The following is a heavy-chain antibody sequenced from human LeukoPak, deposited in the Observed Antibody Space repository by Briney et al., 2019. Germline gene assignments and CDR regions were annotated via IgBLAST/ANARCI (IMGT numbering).Heavy chain of an antibody. V-gene: IGHV4-4*07. D-gene: IGHD5-18*01. CDR1: GGSISTYL. CDR2: ISASGTT. Sequence: PSETLSLTCSVSGGSISTYLWSWIRQPAGKELEWIGHISASGTTNYNASLKSRVTMSADTSKNQFSLRLNSVTAADTAVYYCAREGYNLGTDFWGQGTLVTVSS. CDR3: AREGYNLGTDF. J-gene: IGHJ4*02.